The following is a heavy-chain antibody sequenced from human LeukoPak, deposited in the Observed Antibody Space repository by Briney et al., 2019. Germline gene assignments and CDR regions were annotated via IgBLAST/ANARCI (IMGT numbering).Heavy chain of an antibody. CDR3: ARDLEYSSSLPYFDY. D-gene: IGHD6-6*01. V-gene: IGHV3-21*01. Sequence: GGSLRLSCAASGFTFSSYSMNWVRQAPGKGLEWVSSISSSSSYIYYAGSVKGRFTISRDNAKNSLYLQMNSLRAEDTAVYYCARDLEYSSSLPYFDYWGQGTLVTVSS. CDR1: GFTFSSYS. J-gene: IGHJ4*02. CDR2: ISSSSSYI.